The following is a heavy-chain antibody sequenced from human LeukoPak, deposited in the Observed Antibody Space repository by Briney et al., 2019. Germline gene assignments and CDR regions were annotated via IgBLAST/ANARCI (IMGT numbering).Heavy chain of an antibody. Sequence: GASVKVSCKASGYTFTGYYMHWVRRAPGQGLEWMGWINPNSGGTNYAQKFQGRVTMTRDTSISTAYMELSRLRSDDTAVYYCARDYYGSGSFIPFDYWGQGTLVTVSS. CDR2: INPNSGGT. CDR3: ARDYYGSGSFIPFDY. CDR1: GYTFTGYY. D-gene: IGHD3-10*01. V-gene: IGHV1-2*02. J-gene: IGHJ4*02.